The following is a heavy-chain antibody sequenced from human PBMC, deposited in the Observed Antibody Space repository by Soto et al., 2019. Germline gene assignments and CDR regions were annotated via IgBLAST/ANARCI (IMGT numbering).Heavy chain of an antibody. D-gene: IGHD2-21*01. V-gene: IGHV3-13*01. CDR2: IGTAGDT. J-gene: IGHJ4*02. CDR1: GFTFSSYD. CDR3: ARDKGDGSFDY. Sequence: TGGSLRLSCAASGFTFSSYDMHWVRQATGKGLEWVSAIGTAGDTYYPGSVKGRFTISRENAKNSLYLQMNSLRAGDTAVYYCARDKGDGSFDYWGQGTLVTAPQ.